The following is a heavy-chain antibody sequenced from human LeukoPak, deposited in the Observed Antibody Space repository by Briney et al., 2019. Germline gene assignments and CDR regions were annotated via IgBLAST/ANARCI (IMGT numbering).Heavy chain of an antibody. V-gene: IGHV3-73*01. CDR3: ARQAVGTGTTDY. D-gene: IGHD1-7*01. J-gene: IGHJ4*02. CDR1: GFTFSNSP. Sequence: GGSLRLSCAASGFTFSNSPIHWVSQASGKGLEWVGRVRDKGNNYATGYAESVQGRFIVSRDDSKNTAYLQMNSLKTEDTAVYYCARQAVGTGTTDYWGQGTQVTVSS. CDR2: VRDKGNNYAT.